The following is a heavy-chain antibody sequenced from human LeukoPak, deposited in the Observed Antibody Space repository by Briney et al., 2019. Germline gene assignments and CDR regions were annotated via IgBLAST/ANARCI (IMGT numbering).Heavy chain of an antibody. J-gene: IGHJ6*02. CDR2: ISGSGGST. V-gene: IGHV3-23*01. D-gene: IGHD6-13*01. CDR3: AKAPRAAAGTYHGMDV. Sequence: GGSLRLSCAASGFTFSSYAMSGVRQAPGKGLEGVSAISGSGGSTYYADSVKGRFTISRDNSKNTLYLQMNSLRAEDTAVYYCAKAPRAAAGTYHGMDVWGQGTTVTVSS. CDR1: GFTFSSYA.